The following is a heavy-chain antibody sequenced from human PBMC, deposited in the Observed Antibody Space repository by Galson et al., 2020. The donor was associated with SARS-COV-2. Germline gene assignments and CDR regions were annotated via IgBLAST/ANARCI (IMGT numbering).Heavy chain of an antibody. CDR3: ARESYSFPHHPHANWFDP. Sequence: ASVKVSCKASGYTFTGYYMHWVRQAPGQGLEWMGWINPNSGGTNYAQKFQGRVTMTRDTSISTAYMELSRLRSDDTAVYYCARESYSFPHHPHANWFDPWGQGTLVTVSS. CDR1: GYTFTGYY. D-gene: IGHD1-26*01. J-gene: IGHJ5*02. V-gene: IGHV1-2*02. CDR2: INPNSGGT.